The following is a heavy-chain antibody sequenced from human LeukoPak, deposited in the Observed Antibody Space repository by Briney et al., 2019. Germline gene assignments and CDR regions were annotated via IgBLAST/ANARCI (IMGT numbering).Heavy chain of an antibody. CDR1: GFIFSEYY. D-gene: IGHD6-19*01. CDR2: ISSSADIV. CDR3: ARETVAGTFDF. V-gene: IGHV3-11*01. Sequence: GGSLRLSCATSGFIFSEYYISWIRQAPGKGLEWAADISSSADIVSYADSVKGRFTISRDNGGDSLYLQMNSLRVEDTAVYYCARETVAGTFDFWSQGTLVTVSS. J-gene: IGHJ4*02.